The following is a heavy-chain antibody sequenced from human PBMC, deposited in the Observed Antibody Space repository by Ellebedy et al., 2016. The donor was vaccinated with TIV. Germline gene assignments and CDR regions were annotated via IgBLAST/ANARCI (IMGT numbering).Heavy chain of an antibody. J-gene: IGHJ3*01. CDR3: ARLRPGYSGWYGGGTFDL. D-gene: IGHD6-19*01. CDR1: GFSFTSYW. CDR2: IDPRDSQI. V-gene: IGHV5-10-1*01. Sequence: GGSLRLXCKGSGFSFTSYWITWVRQMPGKSLEWMGRIDPRDSQIDYSPSFQGHVAISHDNSITTAYLQWSSLRASDSAIYYCARLRPGYSGWYGGGTFDLWGQGTMVTVSS.